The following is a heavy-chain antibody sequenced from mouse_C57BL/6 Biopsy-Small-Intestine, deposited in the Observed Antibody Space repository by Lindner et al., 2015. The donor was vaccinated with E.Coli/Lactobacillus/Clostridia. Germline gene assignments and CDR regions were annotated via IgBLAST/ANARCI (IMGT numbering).Heavy chain of an antibody. V-gene: IGHV14-1*01. CDR2: IDPEDGDT. J-gene: IGHJ2*01. D-gene: IGHD1-1*01. Sequence: VQLQESGAELVRPGASVKLSCTASGFNIKDYYMHWVKQRPEQGLEWIGRIDPEDGDTDYAPKFQGKATMTADTSSNTAYLQLSSLTSEDTAVYYCSTGSSPYYFDYWGQGTILTVSS. CDR1: GFNIKDYY. CDR3: STGSSPYYFDY.